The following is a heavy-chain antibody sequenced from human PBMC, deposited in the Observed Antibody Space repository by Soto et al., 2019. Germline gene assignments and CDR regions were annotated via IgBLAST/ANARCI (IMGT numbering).Heavy chain of an antibody. Sequence: SETLSLTCTVSGGSISSYYWSWIRQPPGKGLEWIGYIYYSGSTNYNPSLKSRVTISVDTSKNQFSLKLSSVTAADTAVYYCARGQYQLLSDYYYYMDVWGKGTTVTVSS. CDR3: ARGQYQLLSDYYYYMDV. V-gene: IGHV4-59*01. D-gene: IGHD2-2*01. J-gene: IGHJ6*03. CDR1: GGSISSYY. CDR2: IYYSGST.